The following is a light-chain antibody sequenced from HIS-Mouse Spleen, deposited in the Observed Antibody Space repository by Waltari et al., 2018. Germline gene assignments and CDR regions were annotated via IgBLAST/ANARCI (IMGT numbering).Light chain of an antibody. V-gene: IGLV2-8*01. CDR3: SSYAGSNNVV. CDR1: RSDVGAHNY. CDR2: EVS. J-gene: IGLJ2*01. Sequence: QSALTQPPSASGSPGPSVTIPCTGTRSDVGAHNYVPWYQQHPGKPPKLMIYEVSKRPSGVPDRFSGSKSGNTASLTVSGLQAEDEADYYCSSYAGSNNVVFGGGTKLTVL.